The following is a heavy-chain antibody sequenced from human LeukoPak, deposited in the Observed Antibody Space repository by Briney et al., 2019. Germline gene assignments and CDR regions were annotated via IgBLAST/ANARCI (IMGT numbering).Heavy chain of an antibody. CDR2: ISSSSSTI. J-gene: IGHJ4*02. V-gene: IGHV3-48*01. D-gene: IGHD3-9*01. Sequence: GGSLRLSCAASGFTFSSYSMNWVRQAPGKGLEWVSYISSSSSTIYYADSVKGRFTISRDNAKNSLYLQMNSLRAEDTAVYYCARNLDWSHFDYWGQGTLVTVSS. CDR3: ARNLDWSHFDY. CDR1: GFTFSSYS.